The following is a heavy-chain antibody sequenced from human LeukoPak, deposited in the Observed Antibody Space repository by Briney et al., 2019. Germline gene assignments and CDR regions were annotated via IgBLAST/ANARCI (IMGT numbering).Heavy chain of an antibody. V-gene: IGHV3-7*01. CDR3: ARDIKVFYYDSSGYYWD. J-gene: IGHJ4*02. D-gene: IGHD3-22*01. CDR2: IKQDGSEK. Sequence: PGGSLRLSCAASGFTFSSYWMSWVRQAPGKGLEWVANIKQDGSEKYYVDSVKGRFTISRDNAKNSLYLQMNSLRAEDTAVYYCARDIKVFYYDSSGYYWDWGQGTLVTVSS. CDR1: GFTFSSYW.